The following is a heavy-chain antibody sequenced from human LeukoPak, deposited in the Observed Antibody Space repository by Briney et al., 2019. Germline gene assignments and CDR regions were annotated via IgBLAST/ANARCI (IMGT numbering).Heavy chain of an antibody. Sequence: SETLSLTCAVYGGSLSGYYWSWIRQPPGKGLEWIGEINHSGSTNYNPSLKSRVTISVDTSKNQFSLKLSSVTAADTAVYYCARGGHRPLDYWGQGTLVTVSS. CDR1: GGSLSGYY. J-gene: IGHJ4*02. CDR2: INHSGST. CDR3: ARGGHRPLDY. V-gene: IGHV4-34*01.